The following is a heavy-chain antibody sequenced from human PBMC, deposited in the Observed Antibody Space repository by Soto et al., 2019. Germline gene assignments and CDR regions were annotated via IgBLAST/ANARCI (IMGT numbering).Heavy chain of an antibody. D-gene: IGHD4-17*01. V-gene: IGHV4-34*01. CDR1: GGSFSGYY. Sequence: SETLSLTCAVYGGSFSGYYWSWIRQPPGKGLEWIGEINHSGSTNYNPSLKSRVTISVDTSKNQFSLKLSSVTAADTAVYYCARGRRYGDYLAQYYYYMDVWGKGTTVTVSS. J-gene: IGHJ6*03. CDR3: ARGRRYGDYLAQYYYYMDV. CDR2: INHSGST.